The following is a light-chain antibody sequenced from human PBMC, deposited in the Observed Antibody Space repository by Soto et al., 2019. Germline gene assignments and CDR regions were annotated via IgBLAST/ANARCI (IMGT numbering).Light chain of an antibody. CDR3: QQYDDYPWT. CDR2: RES. J-gene: IGKJ1*01. Sequence: DIQMTQSPSTLSASVGDRVTIACRASQVIRTWVAWYQQKPGKAPKLLIYRESTLESGVSARFSGGRSGPDFTLTISSLQPDDFATYYCQQYDDYPWTFDQGTKVEI. CDR1: QVIRTW. V-gene: IGKV1-5*03.